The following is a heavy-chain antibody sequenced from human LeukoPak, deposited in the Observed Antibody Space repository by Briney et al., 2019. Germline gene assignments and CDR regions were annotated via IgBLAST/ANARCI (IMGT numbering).Heavy chain of an antibody. V-gene: IGHV4-59*01. D-gene: IGHD6-19*01. CDR3: ARLRRVTVATYNYYYLDL. CDR2: VYYTGTT. J-gene: IGHJ2*01. CDR1: GGSISSYY. Sequence: SETLSLTCTVSGGSISSYYWSWIRQPPGKGLEWIAYVYYTGTTNFNPSLKSRFSISVDAPRNQLSLRLTSVTAADTAVYYCARLRRVTVATYNYYYLDLWGRGTLVTVSS.